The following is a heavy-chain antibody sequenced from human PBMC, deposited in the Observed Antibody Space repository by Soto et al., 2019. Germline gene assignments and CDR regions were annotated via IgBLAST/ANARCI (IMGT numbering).Heavy chain of an antibody. J-gene: IGHJ3*02. CDR1: GFTFSSYA. Sequence: GGSLRLSCAASGFTFSSYAMSWVRQAPGKGLEWVSSISGRGVRTYYADSVKGRVTISRDNSKNTLSLLMNSLRAEDTAVYYCAKDLGHPIGEAGYDAFDIWGQGTMVTVSS. D-gene: IGHD2-21*01. CDR2: ISGRGVRT. CDR3: AKDLGHPIGEAGYDAFDI. V-gene: IGHV3-23*01.